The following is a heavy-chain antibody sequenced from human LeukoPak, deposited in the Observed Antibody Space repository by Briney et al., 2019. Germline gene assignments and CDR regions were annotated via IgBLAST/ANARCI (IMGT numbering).Heavy chain of an antibody. CDR1: GFTFSSYS. CDR3: ARVVQDYVWGSYRYTANDYMDV. CDR2: ISSSSSYI. Sequence: PGGSLRLSCAASGFTFSSYSMNWVRQAPGKGLEWVSSISSSSSYIYYADSVKGRFTISRDNAKNSLYLQMNSLRAEDTAVYYCARVVQDYVWGSYRYTANDYMDVWGKGTTVTVSS. D-gene: IGHD3-16*02. V-gene: IGHV3-21*01. J-gene: IGHJ6*03.